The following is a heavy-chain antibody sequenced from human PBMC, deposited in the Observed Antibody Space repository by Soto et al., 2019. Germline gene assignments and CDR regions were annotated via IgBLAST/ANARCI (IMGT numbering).Heavy chain of an antibody. J-gene: IGHJ5*02. Sequence: QVQLVESGGGVVQPGRSLRLSCAASGFTFSSYGMHWVRQAPGKGLEWVAVIWYDGSNKYYADSVKGRFTISRDNSKNTLYLKMNSLRAEDTAVYYCARGRHRDWFDTWGQGTLVNVAS. CDR3: ARGRHRDWFDT. V-gene: IGHV3-33*01. CDR2: IWYDGSNK. CDR1: GFTFSSYG.